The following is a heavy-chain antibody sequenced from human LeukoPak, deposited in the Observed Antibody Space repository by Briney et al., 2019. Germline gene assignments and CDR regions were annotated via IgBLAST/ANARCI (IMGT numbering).Heavy chain of an antibody. Sequence: PGGSLRLSCTASGFTFNSYAMHWVRQAPGKGLEYVSAISSNGDSTYYADSVKGRFTISRDNSKNTLYLQMGSLRAEDMAVYYCARAPTVTIYYYYYMDVWGKGTTVTVSS. V-gene: IGHV3-64*02. D-gene: IGHD4-17*01. CDR1: GFTFNSYA. J-gene: IGHJ6*03. CDR3: ARAPTVTIYYYYYMDV. CDR2: ISSNGDST.